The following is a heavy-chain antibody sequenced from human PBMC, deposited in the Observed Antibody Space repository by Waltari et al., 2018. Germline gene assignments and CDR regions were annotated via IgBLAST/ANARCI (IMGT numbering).Heavy chain of an antibody. Sequence: QVHLVQSASDVNNPGASVMLSCRASCYRLTYSASPWVGQTPGQGLEWMAWIATDTGKTRYSQNFQDRVRISRDTSANTAYMELSSLRSEDTALYFCARDRGPQYPGHWFFDLWGPGTLVTVSS. CDR1: CYRLTYSA. V-gene: IGHV1-3*04. CDR2: IATDTGKT. CDR3: ARDRGPQYPGHWFFDL. D-gene: IGHD2-15*01. J-gene: IGHJ2*01.